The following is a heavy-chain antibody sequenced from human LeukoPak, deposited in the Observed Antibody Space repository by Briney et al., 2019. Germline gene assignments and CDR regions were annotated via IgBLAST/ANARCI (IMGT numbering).Heavy chain of an antibody. CDR2: FYYNGYT. CDR3: ARHRRNLNEDRFREGEPNFDY. D-gene: IGHD1-14*01. V-gene: IGHV4-59*08. J-gene: IGHJ4*02. Sequence: SETLSLTCKVSVASVSVVYGGWFRHPPGRGRGGFGYFYYNGYTDYNPSLKSRVTISVDTSKNQLSLHMSSVTASDSAIYYCARHRRNLNEDRFREGEPNFDYWGQGTLVTVSS. CDR1: VASVSVVY.